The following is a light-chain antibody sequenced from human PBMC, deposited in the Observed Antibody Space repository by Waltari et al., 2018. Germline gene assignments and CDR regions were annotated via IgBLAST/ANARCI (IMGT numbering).Light chain of an antibody. CDR2: VAS. Sequence: DLQMTQSPSSLSASVGDRVTITCRASQDISNCLAWYQQIPVKAPKLLIYVASTLQSGVPSRFSGSGSGTDFTLTISSLQPEDVATYYCQKYNSAPWAFGQGTKVEIK. J-gene: IGKJ1*01. CDR1: QDISNC. V-gene: IGKV1-27*01. CDR3: QKYNSAPWA.